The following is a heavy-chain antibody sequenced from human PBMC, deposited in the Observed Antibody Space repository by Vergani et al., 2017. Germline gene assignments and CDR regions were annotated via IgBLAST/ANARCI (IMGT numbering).Heavy chain of an antibody. Sequence: QVQLQQWGAGLLKPSETLSLTCAVYGGSFSGYYWSWIRQPPGKGLEWIGEINHCGSTNYNPSLKSRVTISVDTSKNRFTLKLSSVTAADTAVYYCARGQRGGRRITICGVVSNWGQGTLVTVSS. J-gene: IGHJ4*02. V-gene: IGHV4-34*01. D-gene: IGHD3-3*01. CDR1: GGSFSGYY. CDR3: ARGQRGGRRITICGVVSN. CDR2: INHCGST.